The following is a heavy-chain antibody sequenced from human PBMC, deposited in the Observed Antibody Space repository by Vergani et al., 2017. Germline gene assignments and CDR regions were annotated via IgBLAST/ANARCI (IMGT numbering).Heavy chain of an antibody. CDR1: GYTFTGYY. V-gene: IGHV1-2*02. Sequence: QVQLVQSGAEVKKPGASVKVSCKASGYTFTGYYMHWVRQAPGQGLEWMGWINPNSGGTNYAQKFQGRVTMTRDTSISTAYMELSRLRSDDTAVYYCARVPPGYCSSTSCETWVENWFDPWGQGTLVTVSS. D-gene: IGHD2-2*01. CDR2: INPNSGGT. CDR3: ARVPPGYCSSTSCETWVENWFDP. J-gene: IGHJ5*02.